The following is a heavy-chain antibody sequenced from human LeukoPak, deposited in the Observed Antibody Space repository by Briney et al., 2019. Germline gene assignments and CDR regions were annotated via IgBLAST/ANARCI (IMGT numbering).Heavy chain of an antibody. Sequence: GGSLRLSCAASGFTFSSYAMHWVRQAPGKGLEWVAVISYDGSNKYYADSVKGRFTTSRDNSKNTLYLQMNSLRAEDTAVYYCAREVVGATTGFDYWGQGTLVTVSS. V-gene: IGHV3-30-3*01. CDR3: AREVVGATTGFDY. CDR1: GFTFSSYA. J-gene: IGHJ4*02. D-gene: IGHD1-26*01. CDR2: ISYDGSNK.